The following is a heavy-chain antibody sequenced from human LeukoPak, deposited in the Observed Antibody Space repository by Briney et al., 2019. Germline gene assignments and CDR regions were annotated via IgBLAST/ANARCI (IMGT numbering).Heavy chain of an antibody. CDR2: IYWDDDK. CDR3: AHRPIWFRQGGFDY. CDR1: GFSLGTSEVG. V-gene: IGHV2-5*02. J-gene: IGHJ4*02. Sequence: SGPTLVRPQQTLTLTCTFSGFSLGTSEVGVGWIRQPPGQALEWLAIIYWDDDKRYNPSLKGRLTITKDTSNNQVVLTMTAMDPLDTGTYFCAHRPIWFRQGGFDYWGQGTLVTVSS. D-gene: IGHD3-10*01.